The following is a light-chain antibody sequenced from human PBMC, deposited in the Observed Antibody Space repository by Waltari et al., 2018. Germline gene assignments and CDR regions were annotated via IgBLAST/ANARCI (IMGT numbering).Light chain of an antibody. J-gene: IGLJ2*01. CDR2: DVT. CDR1: SSDVGAYNY. V-gene: IGLV2-14*03. Sequence: QSAPTQPASVSGSPGQSITIPCTGTSSDVGAYNYVSWYQQHPGQAPKLMIYDVTSRPSGVSNRFSGSKSGNTASLTISGLQAEDEADYYCSSYTSSSTPLVFGGGTKLTVL. CDR3: SSYTSSSTPLV.